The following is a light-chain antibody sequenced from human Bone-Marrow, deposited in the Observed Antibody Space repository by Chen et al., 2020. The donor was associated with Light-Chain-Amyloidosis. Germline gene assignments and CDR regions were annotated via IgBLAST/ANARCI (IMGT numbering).Light chain of an antibody. V-gene: IGLV2-14*01. J-gene: IGLJ1*01. CDR2: AVS. CDR3: ISFTSSSSYV. CDR1: RGDVGTYNY. Sequence: QYAVTQPVSVSGSPGQSLTISFTGTRGDVGTYNYVSWYQQHPGKAPNVMIYAVSNRPSGVSNRFSGSESSNTASLTIAGLQAEDEADYYCISFTSSSSYVFGPGTKVTVL.